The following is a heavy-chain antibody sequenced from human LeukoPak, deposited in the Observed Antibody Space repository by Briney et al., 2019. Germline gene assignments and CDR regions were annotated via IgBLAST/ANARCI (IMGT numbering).Heavy chain of an antibody. V-gene: IGHV3-74*01. CDR3: ARDRGSYYYDCGGPFDF. D-gene: IGHD3-22*01. CDR1: GFTFSSYW. CDR2: INSDGSNT. Sequence: GGSLRLSCAASGFTFSSYWMHWVRQAPGKGLVWVSRINSDGSNTTYADSVKGRFTISRDNAKNTLYLQMNRLRAEDTAVYYCARDRGSYYYDCGGPFDFWGQGTLVTVSS. J-gene: IGHJ4*02.